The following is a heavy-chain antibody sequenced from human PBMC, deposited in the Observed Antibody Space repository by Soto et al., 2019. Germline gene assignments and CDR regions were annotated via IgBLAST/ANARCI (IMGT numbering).Heavy chain of an antibody. V-gene: IGHV4-30-4*01. J-gene: IGHJ4*01. CDR3: AREGGIVGATTVDY. CDR2: IYYSGST. CDR1: GGSISSGDYY. Sequence: SETLSLTCTVSGGSISSGDYYWSWIRQPPGKGLEWIGYIYYSGSTYYNPSLKSRVTISVDTSKNQFSLKLSSVTAADTAVYYCAREGGIVGATTVDYGGQEPWSPSPQ. D-gene: IGHD1-26*01.